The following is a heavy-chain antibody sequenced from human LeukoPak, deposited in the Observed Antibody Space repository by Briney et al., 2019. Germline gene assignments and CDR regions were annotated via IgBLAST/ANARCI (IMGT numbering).Heavy chain of an antibody. J-gene: IGHJ4*02. CDR2: IYYSGST. CDR1: GGSISNSSYY. V-gene: IGHV4-39*07. Sequence: NPSETLSLTCTVSGGSISNSSYYWGWIRQPPGKGLEWIGSIYYSGSTYYNPSLKSRVTISVDRSKNQFSLKLSSVTAADTAVYYCARATIYDFWSGYYSPPYFDYWGQGTLVTVSS. CDR3: ARATIYDFWSGYYSPPYFDY. D-gene: IGHD3-3*01.